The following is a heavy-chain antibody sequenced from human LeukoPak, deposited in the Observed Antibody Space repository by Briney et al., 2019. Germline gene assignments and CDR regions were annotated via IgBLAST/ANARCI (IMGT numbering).Heavy chain of an antibody. CDR1: GYSFTSYN. V-gene: IGHV1-8*01. CDR3: AKRRHYYGSGDYYRDP. Sequence: ASVQVSCKASGYSFTSYNINWVRQPTGQGLEWMGWMSPNSGNTGYAQKFKDRVTMTRDTSISTAYMELSSLRSEDTAVYYCAKRRHYYGSGDYYRDPWGQGTLVTVSS. CDR2: MSPNSGNT. J-gene: IGHJ5*02. D-gene: IGHD3-10*01.